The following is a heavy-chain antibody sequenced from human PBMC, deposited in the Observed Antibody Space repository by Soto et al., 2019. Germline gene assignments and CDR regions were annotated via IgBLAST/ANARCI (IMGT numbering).Heavy chain of an antibody. Sequence: GGSLRLSCAASGFTFNNYGMHWVRQAPGKGLEWVAAIWYDGSNKYYADSVKGRFTISRDNSKNTLYLQMNSLRAEDTAVYYCAKDRNQYSSGSYFDYWGQGTLVTVSS. J-gene: IGHJ4*02. CDR3: AKDRNQYSSGSYFDY. D-gene: IGHD6-19*01. CDR1: GFTFNNYG. CDR2: IWYDGSNK. V-gene: IGHV3-33*06.